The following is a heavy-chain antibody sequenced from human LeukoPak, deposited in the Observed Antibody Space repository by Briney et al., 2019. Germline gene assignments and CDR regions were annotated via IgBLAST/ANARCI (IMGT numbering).Heavy chain of an antibody. D-gene: IGHD3-10*01. J-gene: IGHJ5*02. CDR3: AKSGSSRFDP. CDR1: GFTFSNYG. CDR2: ISGGGGHT. Sequence: GGSLRLSCTASGFTFSNYGMTWVRQAPGKGLEWVSAISGGGGHTYYADSVKGRFTISRDKSKNTLYLQMNTLRADDTAVYYCAKSGSSRFDPWGQGTLVTVSS. V-gene: IGHV3-23*01.